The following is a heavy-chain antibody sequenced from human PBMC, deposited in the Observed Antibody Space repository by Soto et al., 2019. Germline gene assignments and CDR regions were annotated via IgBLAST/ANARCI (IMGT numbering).Heavy chain of an antibody. CDR2: IHGGGST. J-gene: IGHJ6*02. Sequence: EEQVVETGGDLIQPGGSLRLSCAASGFTVSTNYMSWVRQGPGKGLECVAVIHGGGSTHYADSVKGRCSISRDNSKNMMYRQMNSLRAEDTAVYYWARQGPYYGMDVWGQGTTVTVSS. CDR3: ARQGPYYGMDV. V-gene: IGHV3-53*02. CDR1: GFTVSTNY.